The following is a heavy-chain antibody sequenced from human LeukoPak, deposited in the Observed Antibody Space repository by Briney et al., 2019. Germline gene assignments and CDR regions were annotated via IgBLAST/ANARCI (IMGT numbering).Heavy chain of an antibody. J-gene: IGHJ4*02. V-gene: IGHV3-23*01. CDR2: IDSGEMI. D-gene: IGHD6-19*01. CDR1: GFTFSSYA. Sequence: PGGSLRLSCAASGFTFSSYAMSWVRQAPGKGLEWVSVIDSGEMIHYADSVKGRFVISRDNSKNTLYLEMNSLRHEDTAVYYCARGGGSGWPDLDHWGQGTLVTVSS. CDR3: ARGGGSGWPDLDH.